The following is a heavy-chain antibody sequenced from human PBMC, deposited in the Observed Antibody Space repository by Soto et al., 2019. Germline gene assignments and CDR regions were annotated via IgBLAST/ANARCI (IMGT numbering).Heavy chain of an antibody. D-gene: IGHD5-12*01. CDR1: GGSINTFY. CDR3: AREGSYSAYNFAHGIQLWSFDF. Sequence: SETLSLTCTVSGGSINTFYWSWVRRPAGKGLEWIGRIFSSGSTSFNPSLESRVAMSVDTSKNHFSLNLSSVTAADMAVYYCAREGSYSAYNFAHGIQLWSFDFWGQGALVTVSS. J-gene: IGHJ4*02. CDR2: IFSSGST. V-gene: IGHV4-4*07.